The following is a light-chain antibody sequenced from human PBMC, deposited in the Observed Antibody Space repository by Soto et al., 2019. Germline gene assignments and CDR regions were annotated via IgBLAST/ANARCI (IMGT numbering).Light chain of an antibody. J-gene: IGKJ2*01. CDR2: GAS. CDR3: QQYGDSRYS. V-gene: IGKV3-20*01. Sequence: ETVLTQSPGTLSVSPGGRATLSCRASQSVSSKYLAWYQQIPGQAPRLLIYGASSRDTGIPDRFSGSGSGTDFTLTISRVEPEDFGVYYCQQYGDSRYSFGQGTKLEIK. CDR1: QSVSSKY.